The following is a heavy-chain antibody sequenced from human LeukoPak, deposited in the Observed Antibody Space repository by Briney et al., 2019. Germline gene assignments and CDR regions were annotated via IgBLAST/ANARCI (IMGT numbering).Heavy chain of an antibody. CDR3: ARDTMVRGVNHRFFDY. CDR1: GFTFSSCE. Sequence: GGSLRLSCAASGFTFSSCEMNWVRQTPGKGLEWVSYIDSSGTTIYYADSVKGRFTISRDNAKNSLYLQMNSLRAEDTAVYYCARDTMVRGVNHRFFDYWGQGTLVTVSS. J-gene: IGHJ4*02. CDR2: IDSSGTTI. D-gene: IGHD3-10*01. V-gene: IGHV3-48*03.